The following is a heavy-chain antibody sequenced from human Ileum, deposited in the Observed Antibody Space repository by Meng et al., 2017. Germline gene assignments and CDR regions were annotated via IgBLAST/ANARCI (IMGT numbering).Heavy chain of an antibody. CDR3: ARVELRGDTRDSCGLDH. CDR2: IEHGENT. D-gene: IGHD3-22*01. Sequence: QVRLQQWAAARLKSSETPAVTWAVYWGSLTDYYWSCIRQTPGKGQEGMGEIEHGENTKYNPSLKSRVTISIDTSRDQFSLKLTSVTAADTAVYYCARVELRGDTRDSCGLDHWGQGTLVTVSS. V-gene: IGHV4-34*01. CDR1: WGSLTDYY. J-gene: IGHJ4*02.